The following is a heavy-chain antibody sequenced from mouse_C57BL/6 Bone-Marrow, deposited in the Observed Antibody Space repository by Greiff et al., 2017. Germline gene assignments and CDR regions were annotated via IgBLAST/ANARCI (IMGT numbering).Heavy chain of an antibody. D-gene: IGHD2-4*01. Sequence: EVQLKESGPGLVKPSQSLSLTCSVTGYSITSGYYWNWIRQSPGNKLEWMGYISYDGSNNYNPSLKNRISITHDTSKNQFFLKLNSVTTEDTATYYCARDGLRRKGYYAMDYWGQGTSVTVSS. CDR3: ARDGLRRKGYYAMDY. V-gene: IGHV3-6*01. CDR2: ISYDGSN. CDR1: GYSITSGYY. J-gene: IGHJ4*01.